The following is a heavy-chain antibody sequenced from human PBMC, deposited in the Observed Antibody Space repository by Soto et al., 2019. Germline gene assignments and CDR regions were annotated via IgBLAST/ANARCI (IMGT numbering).Heavy chain of an antibody. CDR3: ATAYYYDSSGYY. D-gene: IGHD3-22*01. J-gene: IGHJ4*02. CDR1: GGTFSSYA. CDR2: IMPIFGTA. Sequence: QVQLVQSGAEVKKPGSSVEVSCKVYGGTFSSYAISWVRQAPGQGLEWMGGIMPIFGTANYAQKFQVRVTITADESTTTVYMELSSLRSEDTAVYYCATAYYYDSSGYYWGQGTLVTVSS. V-gene: IGHV1-69*12.